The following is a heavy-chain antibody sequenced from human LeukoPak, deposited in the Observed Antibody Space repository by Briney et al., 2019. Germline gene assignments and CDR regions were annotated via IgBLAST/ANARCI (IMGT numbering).Heavy chain of an antibody. D-gene: IGHD5-18*01. J-gene: IGHJ4*02. CDR1: GGSFSGYY. V-gene: IGHV4-34*01. CDR3: ARGTDAEADVDTAIGY. CDR2: INYSGST. Sequence: SETLSLTCAVYGGSFSGYYWSWIRQPPGKGLEWIGEINYSGSTNYNPSLKSRVTISVDTSKNQFSLKLSSVTAADTAVYYCARGTDAEADVDTAIGYWGQGTLVTVSS.